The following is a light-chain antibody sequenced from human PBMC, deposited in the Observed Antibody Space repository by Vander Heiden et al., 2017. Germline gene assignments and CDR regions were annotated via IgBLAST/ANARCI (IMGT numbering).Light chain of an antibody. CDR3: QQSYSTPRA. CDR1: QSIRNY. V-gene: IGKV1-39*01. J-gene: IGKJ4*01. CDR2: AAS. Sequence: IQMTQSPSSLSAPVGDRVTITCRASQSIRNYLNWYQQKPGEVPKLLIYAASSLQSGVPSRFSGSGSGTDFTLTISSLQPEDFATYYCQQSYSTPRAFGGGTKVEIK.